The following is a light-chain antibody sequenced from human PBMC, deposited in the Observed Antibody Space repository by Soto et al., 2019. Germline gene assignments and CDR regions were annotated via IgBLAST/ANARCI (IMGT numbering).Light chain of an antibody. CDR3: QHYGGSMT. J-gene: IGKJ5*01. Sequence: EIVLTQSPGTLSLSPGETATLSCRASQSLSSSYLAWYQQRPGQAPRLLIYGASSRATGIPDRFSGSGSGTDFTLTISRLDPEDFAVHYCQHYGGSMTFGQGTRLEIE. V-gene: IGKV3-20*01. CDR2: GAS. CDR1: QSLSSSY.